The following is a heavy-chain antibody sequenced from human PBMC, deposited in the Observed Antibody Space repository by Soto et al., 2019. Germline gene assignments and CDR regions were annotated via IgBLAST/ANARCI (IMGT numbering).Heavy chain of an antibody. CDR3: ARSGTPNYDILTGYSEFDP. Sequence: QVQLVQSGAEVKKPGSSVKVSCKASGGTFSSYAISWVRQAPGQGLEWMGGIIPIFGTANYAQKFQGRVTITADESTSTAYMELSSLRSADTAVYYCARSGTPNYDILTGYSEFDPWGPGTLVTVSS. V-gene: IGHV1-69*12. J-gene: IGHJ5*02. D-gene: IGHD3-9*01. CDR2: IIPIFGTA. CDR1: GGTFSSYA.